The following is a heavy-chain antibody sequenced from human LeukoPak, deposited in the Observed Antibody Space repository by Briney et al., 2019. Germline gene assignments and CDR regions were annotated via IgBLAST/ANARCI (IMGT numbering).Heavy chain of an antibody. CDR1: GFTFSSYN. J-gene: IGHJ4*02. V-gene: IGHV3-21*01. Sequence: GGSLRLSCAASGFTFSSYNMNWVRQAPGKGLEWVSSISSSSSYIYYADSVKGRFTISRDNAKNSLYLQMNSLRAEDTAVYYCERDSLWIGELLDYWGQGTLVTVSS. D-gene: IGHD3-10*01. CDR2: ISSSSSYI. CDR3: ERDSLWIGELLDY.